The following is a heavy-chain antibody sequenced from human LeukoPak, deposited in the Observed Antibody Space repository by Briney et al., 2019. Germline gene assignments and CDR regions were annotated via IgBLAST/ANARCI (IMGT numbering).Heavy chain of an antibody. CDR2: ISALRGST. CDR3: ARHYSTRDDY. V-gene: IGHV1-18*01. Sequence: GASVKVSCKASGYNFNLYGITWVRQAPGQGLEWMGWISALRGSTKYAQKFQGRATLTTDTATTTAYMELRSLRSDDTAVYYCARHYSTRDDYWGQGTVVTVSS. J-gene: IGHJ4*02. CDR1: GYNFNLYG. D-gene: IGHD3-3*01.